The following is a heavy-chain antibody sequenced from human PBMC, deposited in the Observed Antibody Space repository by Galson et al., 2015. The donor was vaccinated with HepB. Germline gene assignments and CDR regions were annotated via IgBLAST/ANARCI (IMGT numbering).Heavy chain of an antibody. V-gene: IGHV1-2*02. D-gene: IGHD2-15*01. CDR2: VNPKDGGT. CDR3: ARETYSNYYFDS. Sequence: SVKVSCKASGYDFIEYYIYWVRRAPGQGLEWMGWVNPKDGGTNFAQKFQGRVTLSRDTSINTAYMELTRLRSDDTALYYCARETYSNYYFDSWGQGTLVTVSS. CDR1: GYDFIEYY. J-gene: IGHJ4*02.